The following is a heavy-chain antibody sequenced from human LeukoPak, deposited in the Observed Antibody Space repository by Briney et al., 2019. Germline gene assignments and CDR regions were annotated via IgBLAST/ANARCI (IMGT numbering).Heavy chain of an antibody. V-gene: IGHV3-15*01. J-gene: IGHJ4*02. CDR1: GFTFSNAW. D-gene: IGHD3-9*01. Sequence: GGSLRLSCAASGFTFSNAWMSWVRQAPGKGLEWVGRIKSKTNGGTADSAAPVKGRFTISRDDSQNTVYLQMNSLKTEDTAGYYCVRRYFDPTHFDYWGQGTLVIVSS. CDR3: VRRYFDPTHFDY. CDR2: IKSKTNGGTA.